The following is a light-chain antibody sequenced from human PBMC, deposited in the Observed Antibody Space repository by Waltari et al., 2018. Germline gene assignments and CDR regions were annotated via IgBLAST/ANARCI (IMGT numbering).Light chain of an antibody. CDR3: AAWDDSLNGGV. CDR2: SNN. CDR1: SSNIGSNT. V-gene: IGLV1-44*01. J-gene: IGLJ2*01. Sequence: QSVLTQPPSASGTPGQRVTISCSGSSSNIGSNTVNWYQQPPGTAPNLLIYSNNQRPSGVPDQFSGSKSGTSASLAISGLQSEDEADYYCAAWDDSLNGGVFGGGTKLTVL.